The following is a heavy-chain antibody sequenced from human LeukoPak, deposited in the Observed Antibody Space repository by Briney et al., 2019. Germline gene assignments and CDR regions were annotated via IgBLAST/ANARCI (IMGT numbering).Heavy chain of an antibody. V-gene: IGHV3-9*01. CDR1: GFTFDDYA. CDR2: ISWNSGSI. CDR3: AISIAAAGTPFDY. Sequence: PGRSLRLSCAASGFTFDDYAMHWVRQAPGKGLEWVSGISWNSGSIGYADSVKGRFTISRDNAKNSLYLQMNSLRAEDTAVYYCAISIAAAGTPFDYWGQGTLVTVSS. D-gene: IGHD6-13*01. J-gene: IGHJ4*02.